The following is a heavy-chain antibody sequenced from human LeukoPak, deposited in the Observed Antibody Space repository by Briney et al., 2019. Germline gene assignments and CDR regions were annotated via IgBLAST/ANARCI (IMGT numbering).Heavy chain of an antibody. J-gene: IGHJ5*02. CDR3: ARDNSVEDTAWWFDP. Sequence: ASVKVSCKASGYTFTSYYMHWVRQAPGQGLEWMGIINPSGGSTSYAQKFQGRVTMIRDMSTSTDYMELSSLRSEDTAAYYCARDNSVEDTAWWFDPWGQGTLVTVSS. CDR1: GYTFTSYY. CDR2: INPSGGST. V-gene: IGHV1-46*01. D-gene: IGHD4-23*01.